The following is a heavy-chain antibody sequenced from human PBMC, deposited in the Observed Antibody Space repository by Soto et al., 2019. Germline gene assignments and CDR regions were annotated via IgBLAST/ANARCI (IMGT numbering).Heavy chain of an antibody. CDR3: ASITGTTGISMDV. CDR2: IYYSGST. V-gene: IGHV4-59*08. J-gene: IGHJ6*02. D-gene: IGHD1-7*01. Sequence: SETLSLTCTVSGGSISSYYWSWIRQPPGKGLEWIGYIYYSGSTNYNPSLKSRVTISVDTSKNQFSLKLSSVTAADTAVYYCASITGTTGISMDVWGQGTTVTVSS. CDR1: GGSISSYY.